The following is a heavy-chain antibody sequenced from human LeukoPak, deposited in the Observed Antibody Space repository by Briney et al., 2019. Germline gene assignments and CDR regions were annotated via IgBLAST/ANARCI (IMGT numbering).Heavy chain of an antibody. CDR1: GFTFSSYS. J-gene: IGHJ5*02. Sequence: GGSLRLSCAASGFTFSSYSMNWVRQAPGKGLEWVSSISSSSSYIYYADSVKGRFTISRDNAKNSLYLQMNSLRAEDTAVYYCARVGYCTNGVCYTDPMYNWFDPWGQGTLATVSS. V-gene: IGHV3-21*01. CDR3: ARVGYCTNGVCYTDPMYNWFDP. CDR2: ISSSSSYI. D-gene: IGHD2-8*01.